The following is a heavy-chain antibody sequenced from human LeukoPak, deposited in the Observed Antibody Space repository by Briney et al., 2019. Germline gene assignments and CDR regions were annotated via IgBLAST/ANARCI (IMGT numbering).Heavy chain of an antibody. J-gene: IGHJ6*02. V-gene: IGHV1-46*01. Sequence: ASVKVSCKASGYTFTSYYMHWVRQAPGQGLEWMGIINPSGGSTSYAQKFQGRVTMTRDTSTSTVYMELSSLRSEDTAVYYCATKNRDFWSGYPTDYYYYGMDVWGQGTTVTVSS. CDR2: INPSGGST. CDR1: GYTFTSYY. D-gene: IGHD3-3*01. CDR3: ATKNRDFWSGYPTDYYYYGMDV.